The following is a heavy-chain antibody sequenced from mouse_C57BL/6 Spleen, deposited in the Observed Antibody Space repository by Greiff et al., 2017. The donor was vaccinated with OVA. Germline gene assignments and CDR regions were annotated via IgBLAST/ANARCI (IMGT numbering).Heavy chain of an antibody. Sequence: QVQLQQPGAELVKPGASVKLSCKASGYTFTSYWMQWVKQRPGQGLEWIGEIDPSDSYTNYNQKFKGKATLTVDTSSSTAYMQLSSLTSEDSAVYYCARYYYGSSLHDFDYWGQGTTLTVSS. V-gene: IGHV1-50*01. CDR3: ARYYYGSSLHDFDY. J-gene: IGHJ2*01. D-gene: IGHD1-1*01. CDR2: IDPSDSYT. CDR1: GYTFTSYW.